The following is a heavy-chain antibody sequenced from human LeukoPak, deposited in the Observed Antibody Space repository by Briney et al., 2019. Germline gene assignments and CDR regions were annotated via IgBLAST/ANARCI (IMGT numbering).Heavy chain of an antibody. J-gene: IGHJ4*02. Sequence: PGGSLRLSCAASGFTFSDYAMHWVRQAPGKGLEWVAHIWYDGSNEKYADSVKGRFIISRDNSKNALYFQMNSLRAEDTAVYYCAKTLSSYGGSDYWGQGTLVTVSS. CDR1: GFTFSDYA. V-gene: IGHV3-33*06. CDR3: AKTLSSYGGSDY. D-gene: IGHD4-23*01. CDR2: IWYDGSNE.